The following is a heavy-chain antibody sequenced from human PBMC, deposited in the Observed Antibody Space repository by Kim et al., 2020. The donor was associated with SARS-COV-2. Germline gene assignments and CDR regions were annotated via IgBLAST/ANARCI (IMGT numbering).Heavy chain of an antibody. CDR2: GKGDT. CDR3: ARGEVDP. J-gene: IGHJ5*02. V-gene: IGHV1-3*01. Sequence: GKGDTKYSQKFQGRVTITRDTSASKAYRELSSLRSEDTAVYYCARGEVDPWGQGTLFTVSS.